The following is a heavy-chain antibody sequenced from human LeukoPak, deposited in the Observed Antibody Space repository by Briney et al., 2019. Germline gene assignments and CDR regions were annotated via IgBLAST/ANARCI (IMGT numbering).Heavy chain of an antibody. D-gene: IGHD5-18*01. CDR2: IYPGDSDT. J-gene: IGHJ4*02. CDR1: GYSFTSYW. V-gene: IGHV5-51*01. Sequence: GASLQISCKGSGYSFTSYWIGWVRPMPGKGLEWMGIIYPGDSDTRYSPSFQGQATISADKSISTAYLQWSSLKASDTAMYYWAGGGYTANDYWGQGTLVTVSS. CDR3: AGGGYTANDY.